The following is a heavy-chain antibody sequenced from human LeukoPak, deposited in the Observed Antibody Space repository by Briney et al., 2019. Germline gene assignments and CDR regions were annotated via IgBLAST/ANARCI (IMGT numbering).Heavy chain of an antibody. CDR3: ARDRSSSDGFDAFDI. CDR1: GFTFSSYG. J-gene: IGHJ3*02. CDR2: IRYDGSNK. Sequence: TGGSLRLSCAASGFTFSSYGMHWVRQAPGKGLEWVAFIRYDGSNKYYADSVKGRFTISRDNSKNTLYLQMNSLRAEDTAVYYCARDRSSSDGFDAFDIWGQGTMVTVSS. D-gene: IGHD6-25*01. V-gene: IGHV3-30*02.